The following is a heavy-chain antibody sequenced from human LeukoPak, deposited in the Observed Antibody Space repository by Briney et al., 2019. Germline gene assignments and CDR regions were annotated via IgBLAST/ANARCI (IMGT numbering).Heavy chain of an antibody. V-gene: IGHV4-39*07. Sequence: SETLSLTCTVSGGSISSSSYYWGWIRQPPGKGLEWIGSIYHSGSTYYNPSLKSRVTISVDTSKNQFSLKLSSVTAADTAVYYCARDGGYSPGWGQGTLVTVSS. CDR2: IYHSGST. J-gene: IGHJ4*02. CDR3: ARDGGYSPG. D-gene: IGHD6-13*01. CDR1: GGSISSSSYY.